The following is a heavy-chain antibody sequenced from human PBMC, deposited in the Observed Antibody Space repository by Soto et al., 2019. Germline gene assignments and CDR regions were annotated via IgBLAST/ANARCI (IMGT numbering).Heavy chain of an antibody. CDR3: AWGEVKTGSVPYSTDV. D-gene: IGHD1-1*01. CDR1: GGTFNTYG. CDR2: FIPIFGTS. J-gene: IGHJ6*02. Sequence: QVQLVQSGAEVKNPGSSVKVSCKAYGGTFNTYGITWVRQAPRQGLEWRGWFIPIFGTSNYAHKSQCRVSISADEPRSRAYMVLSSLRSDHTAVYYCAWGEVKTGSVPYSTDVWGQATTVGVSS. V-gene: IGHV1-69*01.